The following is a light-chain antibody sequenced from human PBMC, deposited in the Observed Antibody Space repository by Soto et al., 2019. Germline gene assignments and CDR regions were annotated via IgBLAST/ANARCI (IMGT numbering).Light chain of an antibody. J-gene: IGLJ2*01. CDR1: SSDVGGYDY. CDR3: SSYTSINTVI. Sequence: QSVLTQPASVSGSPGQSITISCTGTSSDVGGYDYVSWYQHHPGKAPKLMIYEVISRPSGISNRFSGSKSGNTASLTISGLQAEDEADYYCSSYTSINTVIFGGGTQLTVL. V-gene: IGLV2-14*01. CDR2: EVI.